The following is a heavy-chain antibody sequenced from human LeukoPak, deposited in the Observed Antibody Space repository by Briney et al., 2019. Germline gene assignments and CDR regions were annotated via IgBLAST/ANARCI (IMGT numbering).Heavy chain of an antibody. V-gene: IGHV4-30-4*01. CDR1: GGSVSSGDSY. J-gene: IGHJ4*02. Sequence: PSETLSLTCTVSGGSVSSGDSYWSWIRQPPGKGLEWIGYIYYSGSTYYNPSLKSRVTISVDTSKNQLSLKVTSVTAADTAVYYCARLGSNSSPDSWGQGTLVTVSS. CDR2: IYYSGST. CDR3: ARLGSNSSPDS. D-gene: IGHD6-6*01.